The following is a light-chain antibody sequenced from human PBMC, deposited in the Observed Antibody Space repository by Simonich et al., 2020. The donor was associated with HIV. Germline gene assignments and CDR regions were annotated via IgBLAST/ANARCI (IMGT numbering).Light chain of an antibody. CDR3: QQYYSTPLT. J-gene: IGKJ4*01. Sequence: DIVMTQSPDSLAVSLGERATINSKPSQSVLYSSNNKKYLAWYQQKPRQPPKLLIYWASTRESGVPDRFSGSGSGTDFTLTISSLQAEDVAVYYCQQYYSTPLTFGGGTKVEIK. V-gene: IGKV4-1*01. CDR2: WAS. CDR1: QSVLYSSNNKKY.